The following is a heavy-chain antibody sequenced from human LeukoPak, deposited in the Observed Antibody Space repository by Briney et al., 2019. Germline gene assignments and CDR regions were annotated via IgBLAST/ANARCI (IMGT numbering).Heavy chain of an antibody. CDR3: ARHGTPLRYGSGNYYKGAPFDY. CDR2: INHSGST. Sequence: SETLSLTCAVYGGSFSGYYWSWIRQPPGKGLEWIGEINHSGSTNYNPSLKSRVTISVDTSKNQFSLKLSSVTAANTAVYYCARHGTPLRYGSGNYYKGAPFDYWGQGTLVTVSS. D-gene: IGHD3-10*01. J-gene: IGHJ4*02. CDR1: GGSFSGYY. V-gene: IGHV4-34*01.